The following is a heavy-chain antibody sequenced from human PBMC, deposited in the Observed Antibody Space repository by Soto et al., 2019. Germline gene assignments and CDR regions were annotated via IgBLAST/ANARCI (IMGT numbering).Heavy chain of an antibody. Sequence: GASVKVSCKASGGTFSSYTISWVRQAPGQGLEWMGRIIPILGIANYAQKFQGRVTITADKSTSTAYMELSSLRSEDTAVYYCARGEDVVVPAAMGPYYYYYMDVWGKGTTVTVSS. CDR3: ARGEDVVVPAAMGPYYYYYMDV. CDR1: GGTFSSYT. CDR2: IIPILGIA. V-gene: IGHV1-69*02. D-gene: IGHD2-2*01. J-gene: IGHJ6*03.